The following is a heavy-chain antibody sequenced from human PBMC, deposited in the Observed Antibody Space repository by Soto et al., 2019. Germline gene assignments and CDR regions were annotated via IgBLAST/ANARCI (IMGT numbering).Heavy chain of an antibody. J-gene: IGHJ6*02. CDR3: ARDRYRDSSGYYRSYYYYGMDV. CDR1: GGTFSSYA. Sequence: QVQLVQSGAEVKKPGSSVKVSCKASGGTFSSYAISWVRQAPGQGLEWMGGIIPIFGTANYAQKFQGRVTITADKSTSTAYMELSSLRSEETAVYYCARDRYRDSSGYYRSYYYYGMDVWGQGTTVTVSS. D-gene: IGHD3-22*01. V-gene: IGHV1-69*06. CDR2: IIPIFGTA.